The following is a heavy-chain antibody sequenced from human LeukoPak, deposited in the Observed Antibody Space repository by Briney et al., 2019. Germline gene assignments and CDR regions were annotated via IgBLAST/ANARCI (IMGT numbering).Heavy chain of an antibody. Sequence: GGSLRLFCAASGFTFSSYEMNWVRQAPGKGLEWVSYNSSSGSTIYYADSVKGRFTISRDNAKNSLYLQMNSLRAEDTAVYYCAELGITMIGGVWGKGTTVTISS. V-gene: IGHV3-48*03. CDR2: NSSSGSTI. J-gene: IGHJ6*04. D-gene: IGHD3-10*02. CDR3: AELGITMIGGV. CDR1: GFTFSSYE.